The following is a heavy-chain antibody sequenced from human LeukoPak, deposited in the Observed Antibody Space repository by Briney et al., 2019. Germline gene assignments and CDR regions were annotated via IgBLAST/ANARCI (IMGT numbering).Heavy chain of an antibody. D-gene: IGHD5-12*01. CDR3: ARQLDTMDEANYYYGMDV. Sequence: PGGSLRLSCAASGFTFSSYAMSWVRQAPGKGLEWVSAISGSGGSTYYADSVKGRFTISRDNSKNTLYLQMNSLRAEDTAVYYCARQLDTMDEANYYYGMDVWGQGTTVTVSS. CDR2: ISGSGGST. V-gene: IGHV3-23*01. J-gene: IGHJ6*02. CDR1: GFTFSSYA.